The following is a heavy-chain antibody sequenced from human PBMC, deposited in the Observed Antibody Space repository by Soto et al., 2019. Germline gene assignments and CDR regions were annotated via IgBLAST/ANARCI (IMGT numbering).Heavy chain of an antibody. J-gene: IGHJ5*02. CDR3: AKGDYGDYGWFDP. Sequence: QVQLVESGGGVVQLGRSLRLSCAASGFTFSSYGMHWVRQAPGKGLEWVAVISYDGSNKYYADSVKGRFTISRDNSKNTLYLQMNSLRAEDTAVYYCAKGDYGDYGWFDPWGQGTLVTVSS. CDR1: GFTFSSYG. D-gene: IGHD4-17*01. CDR2: ISYDGSNK. V-gene: IGHV3-30*18.